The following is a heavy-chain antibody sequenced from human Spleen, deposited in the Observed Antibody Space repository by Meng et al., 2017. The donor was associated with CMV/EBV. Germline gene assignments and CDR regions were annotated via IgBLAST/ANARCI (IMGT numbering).Heavy chain of an antibody. CDR2: ILHTGKT. CDR3: ARAKYHWNDFDP. J-gene: IGHJ5*02. Sequence: GSNSASSWWTWVRQHPGKGLERIEEILHTGKTNYNTSIKSRITMSVDKSNNRFSLKLNSVTAADTAVYYCARAKYHWNDFDPWGQGTLVTVSS. V-gene: IGHV4-4*02. D-gene: IGHD1-20*01. CDR1: GSNSASSW.